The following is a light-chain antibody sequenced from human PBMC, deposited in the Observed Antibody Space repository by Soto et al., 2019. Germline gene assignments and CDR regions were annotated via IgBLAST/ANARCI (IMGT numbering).Light chain of an antibody. V-gene: IGKV3-15*01. CDR2: GAF. CDR3: QQYNDWPLT. J-gene: IGKJ1*01. Sequence: EILMTQSPVTLSVSPGERATLSCRASQSVGSNLAWYQQKPGQAPSLLIYGAFTRATGIPARFSGTGSGTEFTLTISSLQSEDFALYYCQQYNDWPLTFGRGTKVDIK. CDR1: QSVGSN.